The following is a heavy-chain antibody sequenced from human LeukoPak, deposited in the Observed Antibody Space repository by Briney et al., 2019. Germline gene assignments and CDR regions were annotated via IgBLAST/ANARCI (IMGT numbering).Heavy chain of an antibody. CDR2: IKQDGSET. V-gene: IGHV3-7*01. D-gene: IGHD3-3*02. CDR3: ARIYYYYGMDV. CDR1: GFTFSSYW. Sequence: PGGSRRLSCAASGFTFSSYWMSWVRQAPGKGLEWVANIKQDGSETYYVDSVKGRFTISRDNAKNSLYLQMNSLRAEDTAVYYCARIYYYYGMDVWGQGTTVTVSS. J-gene: IGHJ6*02.